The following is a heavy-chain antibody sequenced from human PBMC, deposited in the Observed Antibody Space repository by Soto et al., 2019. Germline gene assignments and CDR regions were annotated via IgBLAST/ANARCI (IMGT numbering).Heavy chain of an antibody. CDR1: GGSISSSSYY. CDR2: IYYSGST. V-gene: IGHV4-39*01. CDR3: ARGVLMEVTTILYMDV. Sequence: SETLSLTCTVSGGSISSSSYYWGWIRQPPGKGLEWIGSIYYSGSTYYNPSLKSRVTISVDTSKNQFSLKLSSVTAADTAVYYCARGVLMEVTTILYMDVWGKGTTVTVSS. D-gene: IGHD2-21*02. J-gene: IGHJ6*03.